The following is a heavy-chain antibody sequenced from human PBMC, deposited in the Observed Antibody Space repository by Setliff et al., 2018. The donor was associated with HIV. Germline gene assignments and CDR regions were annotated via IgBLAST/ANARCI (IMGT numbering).Heavy chain of an antibody. V-gene: IGHV4-31*03. D-gene: IGHD3-3*01. CDR1: GGSIGSAGSY. CDR2: IYYNGST. Sequence: SETLSLTCTVSGGSIGSAGSYWSWIRQHPEKGLEWIGNIYYNGSTYYNPSLKSRLTISVDTSKDQFSLKLGSVTAADTALYYCASWGRARRANYNFWSGSSWFDPWGQGILVTVSS. CDR3: ASWGRARRANYNFWSGSSWFDP. J-gene: IGHJ5*02.